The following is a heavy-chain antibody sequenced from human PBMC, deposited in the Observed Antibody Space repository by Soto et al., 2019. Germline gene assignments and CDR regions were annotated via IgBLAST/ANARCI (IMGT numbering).Heavy chain of an antibody. V-gene: IGHV1-3*01. CDR2: INVGNGDT. J-gene: IGHJ6*02. CDR3: ARGGYSSTSYYGFDV. CDR1: GYTFTSYA. Sequence: ASVKVSCKSSGYTFTSYAMHWVRQAPGQRLEWMGWINVGNGDTKSSQKFQDRVTITRDTSATTAYMELSTLRSEDTAVYFCARGGYSSTSYYGFDVWGQGTTVTVSS. D-gene: IGHD5-12*01.